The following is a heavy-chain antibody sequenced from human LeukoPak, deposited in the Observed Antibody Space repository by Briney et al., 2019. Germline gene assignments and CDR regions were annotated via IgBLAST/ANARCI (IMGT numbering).Heavy chain of an antibody. Sequence: GGSLRLSCAASGFTFSTYGMHWVRQAPGKGLEWVAFIRYDGSNKYYTDSVKGRFTISRDNSKNTLYLQMNSLRAEDTAVYYCANAPHSGNFRFDYWGQGTLVTVSS. CDR1: GFTFSTYG. J-gene: IGHJ4*02. V-gene: IGHV3-30*02. CDR3: ANAPHSGNFRFDY. CDR2: IRYDGSNK. D-gene: IGHD4-23*01.